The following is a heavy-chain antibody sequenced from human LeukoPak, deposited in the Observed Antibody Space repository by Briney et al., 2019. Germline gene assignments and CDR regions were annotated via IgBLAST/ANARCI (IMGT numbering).Heavy chain of an antibody. Sequence: PSETLSLTCTVSGGSISSGDYYWSWIRQPPGTGLEWIGYIYYSGSTYYNPSLKSRDTISVDTSKNQFSLKLSSVTAADTAVYYCARVVGAYDAFDIWGQGTMVTVSS. V-gene: IGHV4-30-4*01. CDR1: GGSISSGDYY. J-gene: IGHJ3*02. CDR3: ARVVGAYDAFDI. CDR2: IYYSGST. D-gene: IGHD1-26*01.